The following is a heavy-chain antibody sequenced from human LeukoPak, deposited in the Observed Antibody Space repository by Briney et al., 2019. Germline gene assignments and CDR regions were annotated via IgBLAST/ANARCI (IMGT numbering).Heavy chain of an antibody. CDR1: GFTFDDYG. V-gene: IGHV3-20*04. J-gene: IGHJ4*02. CDR2: INWNGGST. CDR3: AKDLWSIAARGRTFDY. D-gene: IGHD6-6*01. Sequence: GGSLRLSCAASGFTFDDYGMSWVRQAPGKGLEWVSGINWNGGSTGYADSVKGRFTISRDNSKNTLYLQMNSLRAEDTAVYYCAKDLWSIAARGRTFDYWGQGTLVTVSS.